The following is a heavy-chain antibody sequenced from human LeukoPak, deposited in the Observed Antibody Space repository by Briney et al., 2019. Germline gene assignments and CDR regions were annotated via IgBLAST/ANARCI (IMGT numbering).Heavy chain of an antibody. Sequence: SETLSLTCTVSGGSISSSSYYWVWIRQPPGKGLEWIGSIYYSGSTSYNPSLKSRVTISVDTSKNQFSLKLSSVTAADTAVYYCARVTLKPNYYYYYMDVWGKGTTVTVSS. D-gene: IGHD1-14*01. V-gene: IGHV4-39*07. J-gene: IGHJ6*03. CDR3: ARVTLKPNYYYYYMDV. CDR1: GGSISSSSYY. CDR2: IYYSGST.